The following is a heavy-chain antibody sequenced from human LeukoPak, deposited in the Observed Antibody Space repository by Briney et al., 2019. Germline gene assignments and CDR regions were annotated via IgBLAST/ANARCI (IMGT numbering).Heavy chain of an antibody. J-gene: IGHJ4*02. V-gene: IGHV3-30*02. Sequence: GGSLRLSCATSGFTFSSYGMHWVRQAPGKGLEWVTFIRYDGNNKYYADSVKGRFTISRDNSKNTLYLQINSLRAEDTAVYYCAKDSSGNYSTELDYWGQGTLVTVSS. D-gene: IGHD1-26*01. CDR3: AKDSSGNYSTELDY. CDR2: IRYDGNNK. CDR1: GFTFSSYG.